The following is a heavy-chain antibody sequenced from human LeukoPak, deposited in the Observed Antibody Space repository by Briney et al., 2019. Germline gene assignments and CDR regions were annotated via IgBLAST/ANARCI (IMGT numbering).Heavy chain of an antibody. V-gene: IGHV3-33*05. Sequence: PGRSLRLSCAASGFTFSTYGMHWVRQAPGKGLEWVAVITNDGNYEKYADAVRGRFTISRDNPKNTLYLQMNSLSAEDTAVYYCARDSITGDNSLDFWGRGTLVTVSS. D-gene: IGHD7-27*01. CDR3: ARDSITGDNSLDF. CDR2: ITNDGNYE. CDR1: GFTFSTYG. J-gene: IGHJ4*02.